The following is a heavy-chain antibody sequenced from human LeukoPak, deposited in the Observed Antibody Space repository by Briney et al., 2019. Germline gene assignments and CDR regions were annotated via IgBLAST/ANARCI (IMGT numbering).Heavy chain of an antibody. CDR3: ARSQAFNYDFWSGDAFDI. V-gene: IGHV3-21*01. Sequence: GGSLRLSCAASGFTFSSYWMHWVRQAPGKGLEWVSFISSSSSYIYYADSVKGRFTISRDNAKKSLYLQMNSLRAEDTAVYYCARSQAFNYDFWSGDAFDIWGQGTMVTVSS. CDR2: ISSSSSYI. D-gene: IGHD3-3*01. CDR1: GFTFSSYW. J-gene: IGHJ3*02.